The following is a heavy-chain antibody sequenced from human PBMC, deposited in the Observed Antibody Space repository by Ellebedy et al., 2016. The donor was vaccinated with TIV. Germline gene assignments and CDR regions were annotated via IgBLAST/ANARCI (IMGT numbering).Heavy chain of an antibody. J-gene: IGHJ4*02. CDR2: IDPSGGST. CDR1: GYTFTSYF. D-gene: IGHD3-10*01. Sequence: AASVKVSCKASGYTFTSYFMHWVRQAPGRGLEWMGIIDPSGGSTNFAQQLQGRVTMTRDTSTSTISMDLSSLRSEDTAIYYCARATFGSGSYAYFDFWGQGTLVTVSS. V-gene: IGHV1-46*04. CDR3: ARATFGSGSYAYFDF.